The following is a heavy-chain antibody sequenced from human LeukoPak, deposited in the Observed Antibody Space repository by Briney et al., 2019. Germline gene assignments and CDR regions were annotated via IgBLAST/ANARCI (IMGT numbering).Heavy chain of an antibody. CDR3: ARVLDLSKRGLDAFDI. V-gene: IGHV4-59*01. CDR2: IYYSGRT. Sequence: SESLSLTCTVSGGSISTSWWSWIRQPPGKGLEWIGYIYYSGRTNYNPSLKSRVTISVDTSKKQFSLKLSSATAADTAVYYCARVLDLSKRGLDAFDIWGQGTMVTVSS. D-gene: IGHD3-16*01. J-gene: IGHJ3*02. CDR1: GGSISTSW.